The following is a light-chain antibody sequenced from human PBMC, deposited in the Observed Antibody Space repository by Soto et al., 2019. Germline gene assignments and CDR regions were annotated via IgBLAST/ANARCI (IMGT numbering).Light chain of an antibody. Sequence: EIVLMQSPGTLSLSPGERATLSCRASQTLRRTYIAWYQQKPGQAPRVLIYGASKRATGIPDRFSGSGSGTDFSLTISILEPEDFAVYYCHQYDNAPQPYGQGTQLQSK. V-gene: IGKV3-20*01. CDR3: HQYDNAPQP. CDR1: QTLRRTY. CDR2: GAS. J-gene: IGKJ2*01.